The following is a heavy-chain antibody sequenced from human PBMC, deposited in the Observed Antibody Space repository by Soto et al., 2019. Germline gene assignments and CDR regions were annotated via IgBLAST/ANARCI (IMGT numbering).Heavy chain of an antibody. V-gene: IGHV1-2*04. CDR3: ARGATVTNQHDAFDI. Sequence: ASVKVYCKASGYTFTGYYMHWVRQAPGQGLEWMGWINPNSGGTNYAQKFQGWVTMTRYTSISTAYMELSRLRSDDTAVYYCARGATVTNQHDAFDIWGQGTMVTVSS. CDR2: INPNSGGT. CDR1: GYTFTGYY. D-gene: IGHD4-17*01. J-gene: IGHJ3*02.